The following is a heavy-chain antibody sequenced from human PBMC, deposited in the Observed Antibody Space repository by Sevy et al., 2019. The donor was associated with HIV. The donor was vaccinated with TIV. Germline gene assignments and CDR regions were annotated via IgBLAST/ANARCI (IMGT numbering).Heavy chain of an antibody. V-gene: IGHV3-23*01. D-gene: IGHD3-3*01. CDR2: IRDSGESP. Sequence: GGSLRLSCAASGFTFSSYAMSWFRRAPGKGLEWVSTIRDSGESPYNADSVKGRLTISRDNSKNTLYLQMNSLRADDTAVYYCATGGDFWSGYSNDAFDIWGQGTMVTVSS. J-gene: IGHJ3*02. CDR3: ATGGDFWSGYSNDAFDI. CDR1: GFTFSSYA.